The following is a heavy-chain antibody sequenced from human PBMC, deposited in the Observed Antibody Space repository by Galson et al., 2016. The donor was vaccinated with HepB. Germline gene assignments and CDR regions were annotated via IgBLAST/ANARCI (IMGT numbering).Heavy chain of an antibody. Sequence: SLRLSCAASGFTFKNYWMTWVRQAPGRGLEWVANIKQDGSAKYYVDSLKGRFTISRDNAKNSLYLQMSSLRPEDTAVYYCALGQGFLADSWGQGTLVTVSS. V-gene: IGHV3-7*05. CDR1: GFTFKNYW. CDR3: ALGQGFLADS. CDR2: IKQDGSAK. J-gene: IGHJ4*02.